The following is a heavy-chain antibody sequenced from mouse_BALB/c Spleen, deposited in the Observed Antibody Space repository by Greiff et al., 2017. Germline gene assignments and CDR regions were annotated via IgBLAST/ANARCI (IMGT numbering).Heavy chain of an antibody. D-gene: IGHD2-4*01. CDR2: IDPENGDT. J-gene: IGHJ3*01. V-gene: IGHV14-4*02. CDR3: NVIYYDYDAWFAY. Sequence: VQLQQSGAELVRSGASVKLSCTASGFNIKDYYMHWVKQRPEQGLEWIGWIDPENGDTEYAPKFQGKATMTAGTSSNTAYLQLSSLTSEDTAVYYCNVIYYDYDAWFAYWGQGTLVTVSA. CDR1: GFNIKDYY.